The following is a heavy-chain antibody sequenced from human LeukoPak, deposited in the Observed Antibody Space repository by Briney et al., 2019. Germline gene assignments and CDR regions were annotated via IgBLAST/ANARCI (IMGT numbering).Heavy chain of an antibody. J-gene: IGHJ4*02. CDR1: GFTFSNYA. D-gene: IGHD3-10*01. CDR2: VTASGGRT. CDR3: AKDRGGYFDN. Sequence: PGGSLRLSCAAFGFTFSNYAMIWVRQAPGKGLEWVSAVTASGGRTYYADSVKGRFTISRDNSKNTLYLLMNSLRVDDTAVYYCAKDRGGYFDNWGQGTLVTVSS. V-gene: IGHV3-23*01.